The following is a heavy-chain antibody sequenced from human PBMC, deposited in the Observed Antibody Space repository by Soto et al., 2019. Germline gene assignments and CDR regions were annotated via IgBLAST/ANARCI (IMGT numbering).Heavy chain of an antibody. D-gene: IGHD3-16*01. Sequence: SETLSLTCAVSGGSISSGGYSWSWIRQPPGKGLEWIGYIYHSGSTYYNPSLKSRVTISVDRSKNQFSLKLSSVTAADTAVYYCARSSYATGGTNDYFDYWGQGTLVTV. CDR3: ARSSYATGGTNDYFDY. J-gene: IGHJ4*02. V-gene: IGHV4-30-2*01. CDR1: GGSISSGGYS. CDR2: IYHSGST.